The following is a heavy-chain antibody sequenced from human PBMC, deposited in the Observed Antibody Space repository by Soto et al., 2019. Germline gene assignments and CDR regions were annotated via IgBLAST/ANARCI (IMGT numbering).Heavy chain of an antibody. CDR3: ARTKSVFDY. CDR1: GYSVSSNSAA. CDR2: TYYRSKWYN. Sequence: PSHTLSLTGAISGYSVSSNSAALNWIRQSPSRGLEWLGRTYYRSKWYNEYAVSVKSRITINPDTSKNQFSLQLNSVTPEDTAVYYCARTKSVFDYWGQGTQVTVSS. J-gene: IGHJ4*02. V-gene: IGHV6-1*01.